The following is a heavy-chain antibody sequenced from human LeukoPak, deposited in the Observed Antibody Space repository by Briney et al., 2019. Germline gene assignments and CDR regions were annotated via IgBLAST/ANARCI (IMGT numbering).Heavy chain of an antibody. J-gene: IGHJ5*02. Sequence: GGSLRLSCAASGFTFSSYEMNWVRQAPGKGLVWVSRISKDGSSTNYADSVKGRFTISRDNAKNTLYLQTSSLTAEDTAVYYCAASMAGFNWFDPWGQGTLVTVSS. CDR2: ISKDGSST. D-gene: IGHD6-19*01. CDR3: AASMAGFNWFDP. CDR1: GFTFSSYE. V-gene: IGHV3-74*01.